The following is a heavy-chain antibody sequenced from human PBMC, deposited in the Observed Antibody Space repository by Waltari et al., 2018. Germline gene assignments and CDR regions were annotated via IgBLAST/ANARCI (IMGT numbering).Heavy chain of an antibody. Sequence: LVESGGGLVQSGGSLRLSCADSGSDYWMDWVRQAPGKGLMWVSRVKSDGTSPTYADSVKGRFTVSRDSAKNMLYLQMNSLRAEDTAVYYCTTNPPGYWGQGTLVTVSS. J-gene: IGHJ4*02. V-gene: IGHV3-74*01. CDR1: GSDYW. CDR3: TTNPPGY. CDR2: VKSDGTSP.